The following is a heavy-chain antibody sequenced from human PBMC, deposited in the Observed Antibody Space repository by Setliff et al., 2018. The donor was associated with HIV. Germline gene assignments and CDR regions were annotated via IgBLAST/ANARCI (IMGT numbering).Heavy chain of an antibody. V-gene: IGHV4-61*02. CDR1: GGSISSSSYY. Sequence: SETLSLTCTVSGGSISSSSYYWTWIRQPAGKGLEWIGRIYTTGSTNYNPSLKSRVTISVDTSKNQFSLKLSSVTAADTAVHYCARQDQYDDSGYYVGFYGMDVWGQGTTVTAP. D-gene: IGHD3-22*01. J-gene: IGHJ6*02. CDR3: ARQDQYDDSGYYVGFYGMDV. CDR2: IYTTGST.